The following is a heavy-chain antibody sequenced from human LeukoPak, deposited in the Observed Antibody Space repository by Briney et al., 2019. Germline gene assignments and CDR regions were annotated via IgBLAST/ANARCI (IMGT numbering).Heavy chain of an antibody. CDR3: ARASMEVELLDY. Sequence: ASVKVSCMASVYTFTGYYMHWVRQAPGRGVEWMGWINPNSGGTNYAQKFQGRVTMTRDTSISTAYMELSRLRSDDTAVYYCARASMEVELLDYWGQGTLVTVSS. CDR1: VYTFTGYY. J-gene: IGHJ4*02. V-gene: IGHV1-2*02. CDR2: INPNSGGT. D-gene: IGHD3-10*01.